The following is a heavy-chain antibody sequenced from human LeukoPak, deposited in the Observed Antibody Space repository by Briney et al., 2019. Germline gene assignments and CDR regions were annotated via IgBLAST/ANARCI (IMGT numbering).Heavy chain of an antibody. J-gene: IGHJ6*02. CDR3: ARSVDSSGWEYYYYYYGMDV. CDR1: GFTFSSYA. D-gene: IGHD6-19*01. V-gene: IGHV3-48*02. CDR2: ISSSSSSI. Sequence: PGGSLRLSCAASGFTFSSYAMSWVRQAPGKGLEWVSYISSSSSSIYYADSVKGRFTISRDNAKNSLYLQMNSLRDEDTAVYYCARSVDSSGWEYYYYYYGMDVWGQGTTVTVSS.